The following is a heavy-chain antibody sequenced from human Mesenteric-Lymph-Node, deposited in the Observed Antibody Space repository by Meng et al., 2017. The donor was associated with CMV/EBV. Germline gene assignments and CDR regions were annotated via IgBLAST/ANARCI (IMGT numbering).Heavy chain of an antibody. D-gene: IGHD1-26*01. V-gene: IGHV3-15*01. CDR3: TREVGGGDAFDM. CDR1: EFTFNHAW. J-gene: IGHJ3*02. CDR2: IKSKTDGGAT. Sequence: GGSLRLSCAASEFTFNHAWMSWVRQAPGKGLEWVGRIKSKTDGGATDYAAPVQGRFTISRDDSQNTLYLHMNSLKTEDTAVYYCTREVGGGDAFDMWGQGTMVTVSS.